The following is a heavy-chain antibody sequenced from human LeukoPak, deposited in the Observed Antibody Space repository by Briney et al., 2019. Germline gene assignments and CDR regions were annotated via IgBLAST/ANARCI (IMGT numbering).Heavy chain of an antibody. J-gene: IGHJ4*02. Sequence: GGSLRLSCAASGFTFSSYAMSWVRQATGKGLEWVSAIGTAGDTYYPGSVKGRFTISRDNSKNTQYLQMNSLRAEDTAVYYCAKTIVVVVAAGYYFDYWGQGTLVTVSS. D-gene: IGHD2-15*01. CDR2: IGTAGDT. CDR3: AKTIVVVVAAGYYFDY. V-gene: IGHV3-23*01. CDR1: GFTFSSYA.